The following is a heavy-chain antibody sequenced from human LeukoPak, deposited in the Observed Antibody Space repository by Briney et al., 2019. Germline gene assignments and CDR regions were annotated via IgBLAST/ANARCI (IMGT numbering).Heavy chain of an antibody. CDR1: GFTFSIYG. Sequence: GSLRLSCAASGFTFSIYGMSWVRQAPGKGLEWIGEINHSGSTNYNPSLKSRVTISVDTSKNQFSLKLSSVTAADTAVYYCARGGVVGATRFDPWGQGTLVTVSS. V-gene: IGHV4-34*01. J-gene: IGHJ5*02. CDR2: INHSGST. CDR3: ARGGVVGATRFDP. D-gene: IGHD1-26*01.